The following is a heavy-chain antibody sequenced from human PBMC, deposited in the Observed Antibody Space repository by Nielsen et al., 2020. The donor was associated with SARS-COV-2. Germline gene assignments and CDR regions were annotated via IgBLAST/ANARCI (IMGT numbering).Heavy chain of an antibody. J-gene: IGHJ6*02. Sequence: SETLSLTCTVSGSSISSGGYYWSWIRQHPGKGLEWIGYIYYSGSTYYNPSLKSRVTISVDTSKNQFSLKLSSVTAADTAVYYCARDIRLPSAAAQTYYYYGMDVWGQGTTVTVSS. D-gene: IGHD6-13*01. CDR3: ARDIRLPSAAAQTYYYYGMDV. CDR2: IYYSGST. CDR1: GSSISSGGYY. V-gene: IGHV4-31*03.